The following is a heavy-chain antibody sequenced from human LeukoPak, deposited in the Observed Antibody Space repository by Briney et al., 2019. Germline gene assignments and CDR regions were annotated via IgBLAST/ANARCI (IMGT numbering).Heavy chain of an antibody. CDR1: GFTFSSYT. J-gene: IGHJ4*02. CDR3: ARDAPRYSSGDSYYFDY. V-gene: IGHV3-21*01. CDR2: ISTSSSYI. D-gene: IGHD6-19*01. Sequence: GGSPTLSCAASGFTFSSYTMNWVRQAPGKGLEWVSSISTSSSYIYYADSVKGRVTISRDNAKNSLYLQMNSLRAEDTAVYYCARDAPRYSSGDSYYFDYWGQGTLVTVSS.